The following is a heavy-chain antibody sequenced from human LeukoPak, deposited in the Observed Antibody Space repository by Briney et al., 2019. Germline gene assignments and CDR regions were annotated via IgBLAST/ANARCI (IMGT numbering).Heavy chain of an antibody. CDR1: GYTFTGYY. CDR2: INPNSGGT. J-gene: IGHJ4*02. CDR3: ARSFDPYSYQEAAFDY. Sequence: ASVNVSCKASGYTFTGYYMHWVRQAPGQGLEWMGWINPNSGGTNYAQKFQGRVTMTRDTSISTAYMELSRLRSDDTAVYYCARSFDPYSYQEAAFDYWGQGTRVTVSS. V-gene: IGHV1-2*02. D-gene: IGHD5-18*01.